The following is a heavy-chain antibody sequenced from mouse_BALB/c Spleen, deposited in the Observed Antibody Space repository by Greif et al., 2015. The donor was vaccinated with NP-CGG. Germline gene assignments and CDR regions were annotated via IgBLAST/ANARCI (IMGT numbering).Heavy chain of an antibody. CDR2: ILPGSGST. CDR1: GYTFSSYW. Sequence: VNVVESGAELMKPGASVKISCKATGYTFSSYWIEWVKQRPGHGLEWIGEILPGSGSTNYNEKFKGKATFTADTSSNTAYMQLSSLTSEDSAVYYCARAITWAYWGQGTLVTVSA. CDR3: ARAITWAY. D-gene: IGHD1-1*01. V-gene: IGHV1-9*01. J-gene: IGHJ3*01.